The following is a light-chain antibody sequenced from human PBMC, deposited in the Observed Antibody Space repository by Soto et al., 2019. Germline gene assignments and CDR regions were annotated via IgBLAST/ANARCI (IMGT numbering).Light chain of an antibody. CDR3: QPYDSSLSGYV. Sequence: QSVLTQPPSVSGAPGQRVTISCTGSSSNIGAGYDVHWYQQLPGTAPKLLIYDNNNRPSRVPDRFSGSKSGTSASLAITGLQAEDEADYYCQPYDSSLSGYVFGTGTQLTVL. CDR1: SSNIGAGYD. V-gene: IGLV1-40*01. J-gene: IGLJ1*01. CDR2: DNN.